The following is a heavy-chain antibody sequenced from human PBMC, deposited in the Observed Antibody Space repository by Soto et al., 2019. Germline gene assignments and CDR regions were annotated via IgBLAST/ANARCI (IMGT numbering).Heavy chain of an antibody. V-gene: IGHV4-59*01. CDR2: IYYSGST. CDR3: ARGLLTTVTSLDY. D-gene: IGHD4-17*01. J-gene: IGHJ4*02. CDR1: GGPISSYY. Sequence: PSETLSLTCTVSGGPISSYYWSWIRQPPGKGLEWIGYIYYSGSTNYNPSLKSRVTISVDTSKNQFSLKLSSVTAADTAVYYCARGLLTTVTSLDYWGQGTLVTVSS.